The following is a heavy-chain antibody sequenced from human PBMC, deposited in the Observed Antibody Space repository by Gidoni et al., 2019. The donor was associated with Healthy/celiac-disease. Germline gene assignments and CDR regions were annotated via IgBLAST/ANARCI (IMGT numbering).Heavy chain of an antibody. D-gene: IGHD4-17*01. CDR2: MYPSDSYT. CDR1: GYSFTSYW. V-gene: IGHV5-10-1*03. Sequence: EVQLVQSGAAVKKPGESLRISCKGSGYSFTSYWISWVRQMPGKGLEWMGRMYPSDSYTNYNPSFQGHVTISADKSISTAYLQWSSLKASDTAMYYCARFSTVIDYWYFDLWGRGTLVTVSS. CDR3: ARFSTVIDYWYFDL. J-gene: IGHJ2*01.